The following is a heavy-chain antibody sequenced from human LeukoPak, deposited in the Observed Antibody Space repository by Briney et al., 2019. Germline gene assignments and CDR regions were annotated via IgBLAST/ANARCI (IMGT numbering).Heavy chain of an antibody. D-gene: IGHD2-2*01. J-gene: IGHJ4*02. CDR2: IYYSGST. CDR1: GGSISSGGYY. CDR3: ARVVVVPAAAHYFDY. Sequence: SETLSLTCTVSGGSISSGGYYWSWIRQHPGKGLEWIGYIYYSGSTYYNPSLKSRVTISVDTSKNQFSLKLSSVTAADTAVYYCARVVVVPAAAHYFDYWGQGTLVTVSS. V-gene: IGHV4-31*03.